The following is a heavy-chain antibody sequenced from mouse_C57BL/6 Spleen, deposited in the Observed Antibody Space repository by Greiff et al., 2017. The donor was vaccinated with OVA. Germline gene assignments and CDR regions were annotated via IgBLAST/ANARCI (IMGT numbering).Heavy chain of an antibody. D-gene: IGHD1-1*01. CDR3: ARDYYGSSYQGAMDY. J-gene: IGHJ4*01. Sequence: VQLHQSGAELVRPGTSVKMSCKASGYTFTNYWIGWAKQRPGHGLEWIGDIYPGGGYTKYNEKFKGKATLTADKSSSTAYMQFSSLTSEDSAIYYCARDYYGSSYQGAMDYWGKGTSVTVSS. V-gene: IGHV1-63*01. CDR1: GYTFTNYW. CDR2: IYPGGGYT.